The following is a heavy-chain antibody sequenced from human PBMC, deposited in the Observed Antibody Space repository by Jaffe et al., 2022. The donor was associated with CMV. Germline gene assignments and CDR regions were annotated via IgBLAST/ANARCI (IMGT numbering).Heavy chain of an antibody. CDR3: TALPN. Sequence: VQLVESGGGLVKPGGSLRLSCAASGLTFSNAWMSWVRQAPGKGLQWVGRIKSKSHGGTTEYAAPMQGRFTISRDDSKSTLYLQINSLKTEDTAVYYCTALPNWGQGTLVTVSS. CDR2: IKSKSHGGTT. V-gene: IGHV3-15*01. CDR1: GLTFSNAW. J-gene: IGHJ4*02. D-gene: IGHD1-26*01.